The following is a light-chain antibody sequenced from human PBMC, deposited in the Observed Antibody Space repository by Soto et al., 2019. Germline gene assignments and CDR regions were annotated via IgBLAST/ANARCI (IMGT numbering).Light chain of an antibody. V-gene: IGKV1-5*01. J-gene: IGKJ1*01. CDR2: DAS. CDR1: QSISSW. Sequence: IHITHSPSTRSASVLYRFTMTCRASQSISSWLAWYQQKPGKAPKLLIYDASSLESGVPSRFSGSGSGTEFTLTISSLQPDDFATYYCQQYYTYSWTLGQGTKVDIK. CDR3: QQYYTYSWT.